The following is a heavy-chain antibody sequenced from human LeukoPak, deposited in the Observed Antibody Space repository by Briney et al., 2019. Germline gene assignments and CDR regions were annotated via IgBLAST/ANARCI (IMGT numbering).Heavy chain of an antibody. V-gene: IGHV3-15*01. CDR3: TTVLARSYCSSTSCYWSRAFDI. J-gene: IGHJ3*02. D-gene: IGHD2-2*01. CDR2: IKRKTDGGTT. Sequence: PGGSLRLSCAASGFTFSNAWMSWVRQAPGKGLEWVGSIKRKTDGGTTDYAAPVKGRFTISSDDSKNTLYLQMNSLKTEDTAVYYCTTVLARSYCSSTSCYWSRAFDIWGQGTMVTVSS. CDR1: GFTFSNAW.